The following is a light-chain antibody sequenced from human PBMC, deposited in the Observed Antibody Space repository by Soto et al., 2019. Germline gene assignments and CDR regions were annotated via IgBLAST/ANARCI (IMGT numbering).Light chain of an antibody. CDR3: KQHGSSPQT. J-gene: IGKJ2*01. CDR1: QSVSSSY. Sequence: EIVLTQSPGTLSLSPGERATLSCRASQSVSSSYLAWYQQKPGQAPRLLIYGASSRATGIPDRFSGSGSGTDFTLTISRKEAEDVVVYYWKQHGSSPQTFGQGTKLEIK. CDR2: GAS. V-gene: IGKV3-20*01.